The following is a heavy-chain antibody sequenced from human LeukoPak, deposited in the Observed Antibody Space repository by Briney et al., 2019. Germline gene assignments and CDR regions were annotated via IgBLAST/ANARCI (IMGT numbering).Heavy chain of an antibody. J-gene: IGHJ4*02. CDR2: IVSGGST. CDR3: ARGNYWSLFAY. CDR1: GFSVNNNY. V-gene: IGHV3-53*01. Sequence: GGSLRLSCAASGFSVNNNYMSWVRQAPGKGLEWVSVIVSGGSTYYADSVKGRFIISRDNSKNMLYLQMNSLRAEDTAVYYCARGNYWSLFAYWGQGTLVTVSS. D-gene: IGHD3-9*01.